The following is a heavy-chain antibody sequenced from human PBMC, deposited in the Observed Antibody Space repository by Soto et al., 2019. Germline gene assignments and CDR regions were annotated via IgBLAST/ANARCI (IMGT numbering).Heavy chain of an antibody. D-gene: IGHD3-3*01. CDR1: EGASIANA. CDR3: ARDPQKYYDLGVDV. J-gene: IGHJ6*02. V-gene: IGHV1-69*01. CDR2: IIPMLGTP. Sequence: QVQLVQSGAELKKPGSSVRCFGKAPEGASIANAISWGRQPPGQGLEWVGGIIPMLGTPNYAPELQGRVTITADASTSTVYMELSSLRSEDTAVYYCARDPQKYYDLGVDVWGQGTTVIVSS.